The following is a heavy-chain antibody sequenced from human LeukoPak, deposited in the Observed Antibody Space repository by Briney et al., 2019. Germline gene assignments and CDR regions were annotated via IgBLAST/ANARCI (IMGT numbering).Heavy chain of an antibody. Sequence: SETLSLTCTVSGGSISSSSYYWGWIRQPPGKGLEWIGSIYYRGSTYYNPSLKSRVTISVDTSKNQFSLKLSSVTAADTAVYYCARRPRRRNYYDSSGYYKDLAFDIWGQGTMVTVSS. J-gene: IGHJ3*02. CDR1: GGSISSSSYY. CDR3: ARRPRRRNYYDSSGYYKDLAFDI. CDR2: IYYRGST. D-gene: IGHD3-22*01. V-gene: IGHV4-39*01.